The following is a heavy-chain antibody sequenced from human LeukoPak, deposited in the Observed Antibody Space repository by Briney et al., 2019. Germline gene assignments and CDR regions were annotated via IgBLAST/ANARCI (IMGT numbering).Heavy chain of an antibody. V-gene: IGHV4-4*07. J-gene: IGHJ5*02. D-gene: IGHD4-23*01. Sequence: PSETLSLTCTVSGGSIRSYYWNWMRQPAGKGLEWIGRIYSSGSTNYNPSLKSRVTISKDHSKTQFSLKLTSVTAADTAVYYCARDPYGGGGWFDPWGQGTLVTVSS. CDR3: ARDPYGGGGWFDP. CDR2: IYSSGST. CDR1: GGSIRSYY.